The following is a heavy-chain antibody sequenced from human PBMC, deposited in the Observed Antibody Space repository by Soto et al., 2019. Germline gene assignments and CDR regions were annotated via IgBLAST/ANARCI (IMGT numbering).Heavy chain of an antibody. J-gene: IGHJ5*02. CDR3: ARGVLANWGPENWFDP. CDR2: IYYSGSA. CDR1: GASISRGAYY. Sequence: LSLTCSVSGASISRGAYYWSWIRQHPGKGLEWIGNIYYSGSAYYNPSLKSRVAISVDTSQNQFSLRLSSVTAADTAVYYCARGVLANWGPENWFDPWGQGTLVTVSS. D-gene: IGHD7-27*01. V-gene: IGHV4-31*03.